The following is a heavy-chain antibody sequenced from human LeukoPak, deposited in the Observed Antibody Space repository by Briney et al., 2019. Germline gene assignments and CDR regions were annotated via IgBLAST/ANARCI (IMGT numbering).Heavy chain of an antibody. CDR3: ARGYCSSTSCYAGDFDY. CDR2: IYYSGST. CDR1: GGSISSYY. V-gene: IGHV4-59*08. D-gene: IGHD2-2*01. J-gene: IGHJ4*02. Sequence: SETLSLTCTVSGGSISSYYWSWIRQPPGKGLEWIGYIYYSGSTNYNPSLKSRVTISVDTSKNQFSLELSSVTAADTAVYYCARGYCSSTSCYAGDFDYWGQGTLVTVSS.